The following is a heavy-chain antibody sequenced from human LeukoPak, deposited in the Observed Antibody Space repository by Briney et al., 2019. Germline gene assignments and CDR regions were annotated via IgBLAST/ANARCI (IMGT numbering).Heavy chain of an antibody. D-gene: IGHD6-19*01. CDR3: ARLNSGWPLDY. Sequence: GESLKISCKGSGYIFTNYWIGWVRQMPGKGLEWMGIIYPGDSDTRYSPSFQGQVTISADRSISTAYLQWSSLKASDTAIYYCARLNSGWPLDYWGQGTLVTVSS. CDR2: IYPGDSDT. CDR1: GYIFTNYW. J-gene: IGHJ4*02. V-gene: IGHV5-51*01.